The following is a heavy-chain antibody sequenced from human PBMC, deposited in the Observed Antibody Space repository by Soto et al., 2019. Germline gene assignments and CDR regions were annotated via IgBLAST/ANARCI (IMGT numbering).Heavy chain of an antibody. Sequence: GGSLRLSCAASGFTFSSYGMHWVRQAPGKGLEWVAVISYDGSNKYYADSVKGRFTISRDNSKNTLYLQMNSLRAEDTAVYYCAKCHAGATVLYYDFWSGYYRDTGFDYWGQGTLVTVSS. CDR2: ISYDGSNK. D-gene: IGHD3-3*01. CDR1: GFTFSSYG. CDR3: AKCHAGATVLYYDFWSGYYRDTGFDY. V-gene: IGHV3-30*18. J-gene: IGHJ4*02.